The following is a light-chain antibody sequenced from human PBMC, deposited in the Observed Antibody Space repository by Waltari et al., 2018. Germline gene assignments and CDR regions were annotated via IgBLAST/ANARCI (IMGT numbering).Light chain of an antibody. CDR1: SCDVGTHKF. Sequence: QSALTQPASVSGSPGQSITIPCTGSSCDVGTHKFVSWYQQHPGKAPKLMIYEINQRPSGISNRFSGSKFGNTAVLTISGLQTDDEADYYCCSYVTGDTWVFGGGTRVAVL. CDR3: CSYVTGDTWV. J-gene: IGLJ3*02. V-gene: IGLV2-23*02. CDR2: EIN.